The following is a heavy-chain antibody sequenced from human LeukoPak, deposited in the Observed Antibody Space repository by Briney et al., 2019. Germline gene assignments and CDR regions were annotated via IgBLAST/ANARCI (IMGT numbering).Heavy chain of an antibody. Sequence: SETLSLTCTVSGGSINTGSYYWGWIRQPPGKGLEWIGSIYYSGSTYSNPSLKSRVTISVDTSKNQFSLKLNSVTAADTAVYYCARSHWGPFGNRIANWFDPWGQGTLVTVSS. V-gene: IGHV4-39*07. J-gene: IGHJ5*02. CDR2: IYYSGST. D-gene: IGHD7-27*01. CDR1: GGSINTGSYY. CDR3: ARSHWGPFGNRIANWFDP.